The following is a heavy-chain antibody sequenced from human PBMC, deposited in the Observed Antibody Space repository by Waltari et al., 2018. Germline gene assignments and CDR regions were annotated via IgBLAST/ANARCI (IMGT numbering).Heavy chain of an antibody. J-gene: IGHJ5*02. Sequence: QVQLQESGPGLVKPSQTPSLTCTVSGGSISSGSYYWSWIRQPAGKGLDWIGYIYTSGSTNYNPSLKSRVTISVDKSKNQFSLKLSSVTAADTAVYYCARDGDYYGSGSQQGFDPWGQGTLVTVSS. CDR3: ARDGDYYGSGSQQGFDP. D-gene: IGHD3-10*01. CDR2: IYTSGST. CDR1: GGSISSGSYY. V-gene: IGHV4-61*09.